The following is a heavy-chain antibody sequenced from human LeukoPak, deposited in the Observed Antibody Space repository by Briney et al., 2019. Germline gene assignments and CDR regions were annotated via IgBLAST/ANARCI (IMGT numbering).Heavy chain of an antibody. CDR1: GGSISTYF. Sequence: PSETLSLTCTVSGGSISTYFWSWIRQPPGKGLEWIGYVYYSGSTNYNPSLKSRVTILVDTSKNQFSLKLTSVTAADTAVYYCARGGRNYYFYGMDVWGQGTTVTVSS. J-gene: IGHJ6*02. V-gene: IGHV4-59*01. CDR3: ARGGRNYYFYGMDV. D-gene: IGHD3-16*01. CDR2: VYYSGST.